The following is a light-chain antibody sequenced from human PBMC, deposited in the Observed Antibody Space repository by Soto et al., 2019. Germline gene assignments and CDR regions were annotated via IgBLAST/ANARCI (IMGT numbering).Light chain of an antibody. Sequence: QSVLTQPPSVSAAPGQDVSISCSGSRSNIENNFVSWYQHLPGTAPKLLIYDTNRRPSGIPDRFSAFKSGTSATLDITGLQTGDEADYYCGTWDSSLSAYVFGTGTQLTVL. CDR3: GTWDSSLSAYV. CDR2: DTN. V-gene: IGLV1-51*01. J-gene: IGLJ1*01. CDR1: RSNIENNF.